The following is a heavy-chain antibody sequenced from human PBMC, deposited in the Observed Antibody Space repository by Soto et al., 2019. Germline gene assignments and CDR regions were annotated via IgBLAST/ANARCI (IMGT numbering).Heavy chain of an antibody. J-gene: IGHJ4*02. V-gene: IGHV4-34*01. CDR2: INHSGST. Sequence: QVQLQQWGAGLLKPSETLSLTCAVYGGSFSGYYWSWIRQPPGKGLEWLGEINHSGSTNYNPTLKSLVSRSVDASKNQFPLKLSSVTAADTAVYYCARGYYDYVWGSYRLLGYFDYWGQGTLVTVSS. CDR3: ARGYYDYVWGSYRLLGYFDY. CDR1: GGSFSGYY. D-gene: IGHD3-16*02.